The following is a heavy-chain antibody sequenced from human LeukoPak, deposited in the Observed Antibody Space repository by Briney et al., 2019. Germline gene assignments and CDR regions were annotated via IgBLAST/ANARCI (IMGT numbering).Heavy chain of an antibody. CDR1: GGSISSYY. Sequence: SETLSLTCTVSGGSISSYYWSWIRQPPGKGLEWIGYIYYSGSTNYNPSLKSRVIISVDTSKNQFSLKLSSVTAADTAVYYCARGGYDRAFDYWGQGTLVTVSS. CDR3: ARGGYDRAFDY. D-gene: IGHD3-9*01. V-gene: IGHV4-59*08. J-gene: IGHJ4*02. CDR2: IYYSGST.